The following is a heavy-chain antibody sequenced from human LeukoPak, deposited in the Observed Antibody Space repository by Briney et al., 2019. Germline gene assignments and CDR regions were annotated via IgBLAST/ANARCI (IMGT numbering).Heavy chain of an antibody. CDR1: GGTFSSYA. V-gene: IGHV1-69*13. CDR2: IIPIFGTA. Sequence: ASVKVSCKASGGTFSSYAISWVRQAPGQGLEWMGGIIPIFGTANYAQKFQGRVTITADESTSTAYMELSSLRSEDTAVYYCARVAYYYDSGGFYLNYHYGMDVWGQGTTVTASS. J-gene: IGHJ6*02. CDR3: ARVAYYYDSGGFYLNYHYGMDV. D-gene: IGHD3-22*01.